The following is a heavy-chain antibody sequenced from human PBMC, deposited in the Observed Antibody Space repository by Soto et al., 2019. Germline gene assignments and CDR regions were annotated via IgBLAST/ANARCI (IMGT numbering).Heavy chain of an antibody. CDR1: GYAFTSYY. CDR2: INPSGGST. J-gene: IGHJ4*02. D-gene: IGHD3-10*01. CDR3: ARTPGTYYYGSGDLTY. Sequence: ASVKVSCKASGYAFTSYYMHWVRQAPGQGLEWMGIINPSGGSTSYAQKLQGRVTMTRDTSTSTVYMELSSLRSEDTAVYYCARTPGTYYYGSGDLTYWGQGTLVTVSS. V-gene: IGHV1-46*03.